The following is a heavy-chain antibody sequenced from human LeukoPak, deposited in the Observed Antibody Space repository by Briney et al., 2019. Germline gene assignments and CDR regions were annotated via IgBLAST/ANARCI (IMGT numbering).Heavy chain of an antibody. V-gene: IGHV4-39*07. CDR3: ASLKLDNDWLSPSFDY. CDR1: GGSISSSSYY. Sequence: KSSETLSLTCTVSGGSISSSSYYWGWIRQPPGKGLEWIGSIYHSGSTYYNPSLKSRVTISVDTSKNQFSLKPSSVTAADTAVYYCASLKLDNDWLSPSFDYWGQGTLVTVSS. CDR2: IYHSGST. D-gene: IGHD3-9*01. J-gene: IGHJ4*02.